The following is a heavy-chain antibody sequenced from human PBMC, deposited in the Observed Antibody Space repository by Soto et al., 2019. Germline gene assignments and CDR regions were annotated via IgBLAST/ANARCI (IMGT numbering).Heavy chain of an antibody. CDR2: IYSAGST. D-gene: IGHD1-26*01. Sequence: PGGSLRLSCAASGFTVGINYMSWVRQAPGKGLEWVSLIYSAGSTYYADSVKGRFTISRDNSKNTLYLQMDSLRVDDTAVYYCAANSHKAYRGQGTLVTVSS. CDR3: AANSHKAY. J-gene: IGHJ4*02. V-gene: IGHV3-66*01. CDR1: GFTVGINY.